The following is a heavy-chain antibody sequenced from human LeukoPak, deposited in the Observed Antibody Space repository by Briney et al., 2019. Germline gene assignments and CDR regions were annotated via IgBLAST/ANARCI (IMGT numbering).Heavy chain of an antibody. D-gene: IGHD1-26*01. CDR1: GFTFSSYS. CDR3: ARRRVGADNWFDP. Sequence: GGSLRLSCAASGFTFSSYSMNWVRQAPGKGLEWVSSISSSSSYIYYADSVKGRFTISRDNAKNSLYLQMNSLRAEDTAVYYCARRRVGADNWFDPWGQGTLVTVSS. CDR2: ISSSSSYI. V-gene: IGHV3-21*01. J-gene: IGHJ5*02.